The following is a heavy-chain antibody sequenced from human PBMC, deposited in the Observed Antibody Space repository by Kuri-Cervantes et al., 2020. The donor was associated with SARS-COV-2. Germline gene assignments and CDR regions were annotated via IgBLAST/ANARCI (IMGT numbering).Heavy chain of an antibody. J-gene: IGHJ6*02. CDR1: GFTFSGYW. CDR2: INGDGSAT. V-gene: IGHV3-74*01. CDR3: AAELVAAYGMDV. D-gene: IGHD1-7*01. Sequence: GESLKISCAASGFTFSGYWMHWVRLVPSKGLMWVSGINGDGSATGYADSVKGRFTISRDNAKNTVYLQMSSLRAEDTAVYYCAAELVAAYGMDVWGQGTTVTVSS.